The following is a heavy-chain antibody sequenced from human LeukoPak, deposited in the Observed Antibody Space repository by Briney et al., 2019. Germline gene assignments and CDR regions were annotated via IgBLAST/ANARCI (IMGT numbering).Heavy chain of an antibody. J-gene: IGHJ4*02. Sequence: SVKVSCKASGGTFISYAISWVRQAPGQGLEWMGGIIPIFGTANYAQKFQGRVTITADESTSTAYMELSSLRSEDTAVYYCARDRWDCSGGSCPNDFDYWGQGTLVTVSS. CDR1: GGTFISYA. CDR3: ARDRWDCSGGSCPNDFDY. CDR2: IIPIFGTA. V-gene: IGHV1-69*13. D-gene: IGHD2-15*01.